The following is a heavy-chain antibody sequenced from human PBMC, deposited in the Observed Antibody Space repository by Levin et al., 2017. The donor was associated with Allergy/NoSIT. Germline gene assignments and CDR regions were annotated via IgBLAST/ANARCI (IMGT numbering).Heavy chain of an antibody. CDR2: ISYDGSNK. CDR1: GFTFSSYA. CDR3: ARPVVLWFGELFGYFDY. J-gene: IGHJ4*02. D-gene: IGHD3-10*01. V-gene: IGHV3-30-3*01. Sequence: QRGESLKISCAASGFTFSSYAMHWVRQAPGKGLEWVAVISYDGSNKYYADSVKGRFTISRDNSKNTLYLQMNSLRAEDTAVYYCARPVVLWFGELFGYFDYWGQGTLVTVSS.